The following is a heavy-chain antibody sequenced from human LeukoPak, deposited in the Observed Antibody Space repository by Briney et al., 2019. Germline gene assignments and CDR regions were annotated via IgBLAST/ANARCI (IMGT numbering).Heavy chain of an antibody. V-gene: IGHV3-21*01. Sequence: GKSQRLSCAASGFTFSSYSMNWVRQAPGKGLEWVSSISSSSSYIYYADSVKGRFTISRDNSKNTLYLQMNSLRAEDTAVYYCAKGRRLVPDAFDIWGQGTMVTVSS. CDR1: GFTFSSYS. J-gene: IGHJ3*02. CDR2: ISSSSSYI. CDR3: AKGRRLVPDAFDI. D-gene: IGHD3-9*01.